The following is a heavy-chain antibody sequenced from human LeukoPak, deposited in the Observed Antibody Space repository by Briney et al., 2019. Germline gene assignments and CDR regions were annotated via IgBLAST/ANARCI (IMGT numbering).Heavy chain of an antibody. V-gene: IGHV3-30-3*01. D-gene: IGHD1-26*01. J-gene: IGHJ4*02. Sequence: GGSLRLSCAVSGFPFDKYAMYWVRQAPARGLEGVALISIVGNSKYYTDSVKVRFTISSDNSQNTIYLQMNSLRAADTAMYYCARAFSPVGYLGSFAFWGQGTLVSVPS. CDR3: ARAFSPVGYLGSFAF. CDR2: ISIVGNSK. CDR1: GFPFDKYA.